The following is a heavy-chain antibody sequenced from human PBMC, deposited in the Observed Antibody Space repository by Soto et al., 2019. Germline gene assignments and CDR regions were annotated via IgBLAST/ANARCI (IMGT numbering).Heavy chain of an antibody. D-gene: IGHD6-6*01. V-gene: IGHV1-18*01. CDR3: ARDTWIVAARPAYYGLDV. CDR2: LSLYNGNT. Sequence: GAAVKVPCKASGYTLTSYGISWVRQAPGQGLEWMGWLSLYNGNTNDAQQLQGRVTMTTDTSPSTAYMELRSLRSDDTAVYYCARDTWIVAARPAYYGLDVWGQGTTVTVSS. CDR1: GYTLTSYG. J-gene: IGHJ6*02.